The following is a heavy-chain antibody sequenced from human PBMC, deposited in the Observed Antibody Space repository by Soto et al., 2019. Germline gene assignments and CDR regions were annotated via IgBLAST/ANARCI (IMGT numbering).Heavy chain of an antibody. D-gene: IGHD4-17*01. Sequence: SETLSLTCTVSGGSISSGGYYWSWIRQHPGKGLEWIGYIYYSGSTYYNPSLKSRVTISVDTSKNQFSLRLSSVTAADTAVYYCARESTVTTRFDYWGQGTLVTVSS. CDR2: IYYSGST. V-gene: IGHV4-31*03. J-gene: IGHJ4*02. CDR3: ARESTVTTRFDY. CDR1: GGSISSGGYY.